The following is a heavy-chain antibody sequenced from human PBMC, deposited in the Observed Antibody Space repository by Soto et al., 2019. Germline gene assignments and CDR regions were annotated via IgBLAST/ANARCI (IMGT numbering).Heavy chain of an antibody. D-gene: IGHD3-22*01. V-gene: IGHV1-3*01. CDR3: ATPGVTMIVADIGGMDV. J-gene: IGHJ6*01. CDR2: INAGNGNT. Sequence: DSVKVYCKASGYTFTSHAMHLVRQAPGQRLEWMGWINAGNGNTKYSQKFQGRVTITRDTSATTAYMQLRSLRSEDTAVYYCATPGVTMIVADIGGMDVWGHGTPVTVSS. CDR1: GYTFTSHA.